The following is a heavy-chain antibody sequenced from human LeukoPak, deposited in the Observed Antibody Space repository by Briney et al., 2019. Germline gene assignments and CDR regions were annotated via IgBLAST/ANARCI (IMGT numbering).Heavy chain of an antibody. CDR3: ARDVGTLTYSNWFDP. V-gene: IGHV3-48*04. D-gene: IGHD1-1*01. Sequence: GGSLRLSCAASGFTFSSYSMNWVRQAPGKGLDWVSYISSSSSTIYYADSVKGRFTISRDNAKNSLYLQMNSLRAEDTAVYYCARDVGTLTYSNWFDPWGQGTLVTVSS. CDR2: ISSSSSTI. CDR1: GFTFSSYS. J-gene: IGHJ5*02.